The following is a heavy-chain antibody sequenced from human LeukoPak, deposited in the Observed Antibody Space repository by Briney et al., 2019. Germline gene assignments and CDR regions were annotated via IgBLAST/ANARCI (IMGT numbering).Heavy chain of an antibody. D-gene: IGHD6-19*01. J-gene: IGHJ4*02. CDR3: AKDLAVAGCFDY. V-gene: IGHV3-30*02. CDR1: RFTFSSYG. Sequence: PGGSLRLSCAASRFTFSSYGMHWVRQAPGKGLEWVAFIRYAGSNKYYADSVKGRFSISRDNSKNTLYLQMNSLRAEDTAVYYCAKDLAVAGCFDYWGQGTLVTVSS. CDR2: IRYAGSNK.